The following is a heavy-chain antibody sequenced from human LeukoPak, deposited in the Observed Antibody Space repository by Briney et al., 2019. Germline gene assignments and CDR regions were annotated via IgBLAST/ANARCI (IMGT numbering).Heavy chain of an antibody. CDR1: GFTFITSA. J-gene: IGHJ4*02. CDR2: IDYDSSHI. V-gene: IGHV3-21*01. Sequence: GGSLRFSCAASGFTFITSAMNWVRQVPGKGLEWVSSIDYDSSHIYYAASVRGRFTISRDNARDSVYLQMDSLRVEDTAVYYCTRDPLRYLRVGHYDYWGQGTLVAVSS. D-gene: IGHD3-9*01. CDR3: TRDPLRYLRVGHYDY.